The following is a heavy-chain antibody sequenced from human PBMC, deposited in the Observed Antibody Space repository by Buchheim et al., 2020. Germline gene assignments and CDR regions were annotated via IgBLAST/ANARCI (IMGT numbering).Heavy chain of an antibody. J-gene: IGHJ4*02. CDR1: GYTFTGYY. V-gene: IGHV1-2*06. CDR3: ARDLPQEELVVPAGITDTRSNDY. CDR2: INPNSGGT. Sequence: QVQLVQSGAEVKKPGASVKVSCKASGYTFTGYYMHWVRQAPGQGLEWMGRINPNSGGTNYAQKFQGRVTMTRDTSISTAYMGLSRLRSDDTAVYYCARDLPQEELVVPAGITDTRSNDYWGKGTL. D-gene: IGHD2-2*02.